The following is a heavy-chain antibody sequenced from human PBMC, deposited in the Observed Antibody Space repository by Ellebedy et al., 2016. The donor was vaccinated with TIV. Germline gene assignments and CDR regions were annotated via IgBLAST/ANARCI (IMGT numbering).Heavy chain of an antibody. V-gene: IGHV3-23*01. CDR1: GFTFSSYN. D-gene: IGHD3-3*01. CDR3: ANYRPHDSSAPCDY. Sequence: GESLKISCAASGFTFSSYNMNWVRQAPGKGLEWISSISTGGDYTTYTDSVKGRFTMSRDNSKNTLYLQMNSLRVEDTAVYYCANYRPHDSSAPCDYWGQGVLVTVSS. CDR2: ISTGGDYT. J-gene: IGHJ4*02.